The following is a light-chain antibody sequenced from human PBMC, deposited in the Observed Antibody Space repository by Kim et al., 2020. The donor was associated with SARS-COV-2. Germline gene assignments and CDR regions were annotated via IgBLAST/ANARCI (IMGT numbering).Light chain of an antibody. Sequence: SLSPGDIATLSCRASESVSSSHFAWYQQKPGQAPRLLINAVSNRATGIPDRFIGSGSGTDFTLTISRLEPEDFAMYYCQQYDGAYTFGQGTKLEI. CDR3: QQYDGAYT. CDR2: AVS. J-gene: IGKJ2*01. V-gene: IGKV3-20*01. CDR1: ESVSSSH.